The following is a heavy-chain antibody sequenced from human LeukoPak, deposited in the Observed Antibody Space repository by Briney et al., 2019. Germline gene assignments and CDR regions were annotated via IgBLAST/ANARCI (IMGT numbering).Heavy chain of an antibody. J-gene: IGHJ3*02. CDR3: ARELAGAFDI. CDR1: GFTFSSYV. CDR2: ISGSGSST. D-gene: IGHD3-3*02. Sequence: GGSLRLSCAASGFTFSSYVMSWVRQAPGKGLEWVSVISGSGSSTYYADSVKGRFTISRDNSKNTLYLQMNSLRAEDTAVYYCARELAGAFDIWGQGTMVTVSS. V-gene: IGHV3-23*01.